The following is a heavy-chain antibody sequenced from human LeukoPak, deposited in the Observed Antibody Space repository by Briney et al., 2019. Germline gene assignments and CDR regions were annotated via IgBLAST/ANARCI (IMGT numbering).Heavy chain of an antibody. CDR3: ARDSGYDSSGFYYGGFDP. Sequence: SQTLSLTCSVSGGSFSSGAYYWSWIRQLPGKGLEWIGYIHYSGSPYYNPSLKSRVSISVDTSKNQFSLKLSSVTAADTAVYYSARDSGYDSSGFYYGGFDPWGQGTLVTVSS. CDR2: IHYSGSP. CDR1: GGSFSSGAYY. J-gene: IGHJ5*02. V-gene: IGHV4-31*03. D-gene: IGHD3-22*01.